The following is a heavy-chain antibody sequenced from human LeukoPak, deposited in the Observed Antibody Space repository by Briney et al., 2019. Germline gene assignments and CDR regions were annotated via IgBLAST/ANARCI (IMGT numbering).Heavy chain of an antibody. J-gene: IGHJ3*02. Sequence: GRSLRLSCAASGFTFDDSAMHWVRQAPGKGLEWVSGISWNSGSIGYADSVKGRFTISRDNAKNSLYLQMNSLRAEDTALYYCAKDGDSSGYSDAFDIWGQGTMVTVSS. V-gene: IGHV3-9*01. CDR1: GFTFDDSA. D-gene: IGHD3-22*01. CDR2: ISWNSGSI. CDR3: AKDGDSSGYSDAFDI.